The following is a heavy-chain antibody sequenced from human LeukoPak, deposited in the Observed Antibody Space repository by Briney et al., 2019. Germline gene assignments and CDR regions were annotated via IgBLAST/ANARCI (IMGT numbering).Heavy chain of an antibody. J-gene: IGHJ4*02. Sequence: PETLSLTCAVYGGSFSGYYWSWIRQPPGKGLEWIGEINHSGSTNYNPSLKSRVTISVDTSKNQFSLKVSSVTAADTAVYYCARGVYDFWSGYNPIPSLDYWGQGTLVTVSS. CDR3: ARGVYDFWSGYNPIPSLDY. V-gene: IGHV4-34*01. D-gene: IGHD3-3*01. CDR2: INHSGST. CDR1: GGSFSGYY.